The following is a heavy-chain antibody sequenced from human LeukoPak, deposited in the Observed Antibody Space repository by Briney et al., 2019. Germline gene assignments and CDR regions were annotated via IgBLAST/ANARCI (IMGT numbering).Heavy chain of an antibody. CDR3: ASHSSDLDY. J-gene: IGHJ4*02. V-gene: IGHV4-34*01. Sequence: SETLSLTCAVYGGSFSGYYWSWIRQPPGKGLEWIGEINHSGSTNYNPSLKSRVTISVDTSKNQFSLKLSSVTAADTAVYYCASHSSDLDYWGQGTLVTVSS. D-gene: IGHD6-19*01. CDR1: GGSFSGYY. CDR2: INHSGST.